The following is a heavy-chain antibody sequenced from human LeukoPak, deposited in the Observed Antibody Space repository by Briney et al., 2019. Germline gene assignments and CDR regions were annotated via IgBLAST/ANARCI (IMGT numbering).Heavy chain of an antibody. J-gene: IGHJ4*02. CDR2: INPNSGKT. D-gene: IGHD2-2*01. CDR1: GYTFASYD. V-gene: IGHV1-8*01. CDR3: ARGCSSTSCYGDY. Sequence: ASVKVSCKASGYTFASYDINWVRQATGQGLEWMGWINPNSGKTGYAQKFQGRVTVTRNTSISTAYMELSSLRSDDTAVYYCARGCSSTSCYGDYWGQGTLVTVSS.